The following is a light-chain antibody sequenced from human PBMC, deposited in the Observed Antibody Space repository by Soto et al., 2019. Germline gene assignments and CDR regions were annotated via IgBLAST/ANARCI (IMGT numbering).Light chain of an antibody. CDR2: DVS. V-gene: IGKV1-5*01. Sequence: DIQMTQSPSTLSASVGDRVTISCRANQNIGNSLAWYQRKPGEAPSLLIHDVSNLEGGVPSRFSGSASGTEFTLTISSLQPDYFATYYCQQYHTYVTFDPGTKVDIK. CDR3: QQYHTYVT. J-gene: IGKJ3*01. CDR1: QNIGNS.